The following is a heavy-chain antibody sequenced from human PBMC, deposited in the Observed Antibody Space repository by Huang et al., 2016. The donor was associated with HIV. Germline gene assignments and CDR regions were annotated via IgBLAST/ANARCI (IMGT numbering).Heavy chain of an antibody. V-gene: IGHV4-34*01. CDR3: ARERMMSWLDDHDAFDI. Sequence: QVQLQQWGAGLLKPSETLSLTCAVYGGSFRGYYWGWIRQSPGKGLEWIGEINHSGSTNYNPSLTSRLTRSVDTSKNQFSLKLSSVTAADTAVYYCARERMMSWLDDHDAFDIWGQGTMVTVSS. CDR2: INHSGST. J-gene: IGHJ3*02. CDR1: GGSFRGYY. D-gene: IGHD1-1*01.